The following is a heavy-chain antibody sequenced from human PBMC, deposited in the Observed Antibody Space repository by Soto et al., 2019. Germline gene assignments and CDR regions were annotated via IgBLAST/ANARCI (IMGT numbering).Heavy chain of an antibody. CDR3: AKNGQPPYYYYGLDV. V-gene: IGHV1-18*01. D-gene: IGHD2-8*01. CDR2: ISGYNGDA. Sequence: QGQLVQSGAEVKMPGASVKVSCKASGYTFTRYGISWVRQAPGQGLEWMGWISGYNGDANYAQRFQGRVSMTIDTSTTTAYMELRTLTSDDTAVYYRAKNGQPPYYYYGLDVWGQGTTVTVSS. CDR1: GYTFTRYG. J-gene: IGHJ6*02.